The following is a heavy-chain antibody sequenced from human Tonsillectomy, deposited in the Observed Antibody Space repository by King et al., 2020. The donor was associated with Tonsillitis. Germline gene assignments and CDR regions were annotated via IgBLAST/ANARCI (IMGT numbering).Heavy chain of an antibody. CDR3: AKGGSSGWSRLYYYPRLDL. CDR2: ISWNSGNI. D-gene: IGHD6-19*01. CDR1: GFTFDDYA. J-gene: IGHJ6*02. V-gene: IGHV3-9*01. Sequence: VQLVESGGGLVQPGRSLRLSCAASGFTFDDYAMHWVRQAPGKGLEWVSGISWNSGNIGYADSVKGRFTISRDNAKNSLYLQMNRLRGEDTALYYCAKGGSSGWSRLYYYPRLDLWGHGPSATGS.